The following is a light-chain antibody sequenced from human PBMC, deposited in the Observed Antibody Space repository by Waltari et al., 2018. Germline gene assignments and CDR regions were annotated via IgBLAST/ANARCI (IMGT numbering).Light chain of an antibody. CDR2: KVS. CDR3: MQGTHWPWT. Sequence: DVVMTQSPLSLPVTLGQAAFISCRSSQSLLQSDGKTYLSWFQQRPGQSPRRLIYKVSARDSGVPDRFDGSGSGTEFALHINRVEADDVGVYYCMQGTHWPWTFGPGTKVEIK. V-gene: IGKV2-30*02. CDR1: QSLLQSDGKTY. J-gene: IGKJ1*01.